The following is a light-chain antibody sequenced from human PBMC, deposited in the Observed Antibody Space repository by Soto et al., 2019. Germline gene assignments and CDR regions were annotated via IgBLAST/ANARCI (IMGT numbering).Light chain of an antibody. V-gene: IGKV2-28*01. CDR3: MQALQSPLT. CDR1: QSLLQRDGYNY. Sequence: DLVMTQSPLSLSVTPGEPASISCRSSQSLLQRDGYNYLHWYLQKPGQSPQLLISLGSNRASGVPDRFSGSESGTDFTLKISRVEAEDVGVYYCMQALQSPLTFGGGTKVDIK. J-gene: IGKJ4*01. CDR2: LGS.